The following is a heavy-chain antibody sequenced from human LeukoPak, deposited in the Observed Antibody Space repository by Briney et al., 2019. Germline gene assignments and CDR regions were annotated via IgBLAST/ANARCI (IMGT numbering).Heavy chain of an antibody. Sequence: ASVKVSCKASGYSFTDYYIQWVRQAPGQGPEWMGWVNPSGGATKYAQKFQDRVTMTRDTSISTAYLELSGLTSDDTAVYYCATYTSAIQYFLYWGLGTLVTVSS. J-gene: IGHJ4*02. V-gene: IGHV1-2*02. CDR1: GYSFTDYY. D-gene: IGHD6-19*01. CDR2: VNPSGGAT. CDR3: ATYTSAIQYFLY.